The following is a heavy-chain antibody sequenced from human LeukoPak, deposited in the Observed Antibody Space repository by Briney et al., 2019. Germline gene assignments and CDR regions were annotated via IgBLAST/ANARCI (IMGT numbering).Heavy chain of an antibody. CDR3: ASIGYFGY. Sequence: SETLSLTCAVYGGSFSGYYWSWIRQPPGKGLEWIGEINHSGSTNYNPSLKSRVTISVDTSKNQFSLKLSSVTAADTAVYHCASIGYFGYWGQGTLVTVSS. CDR1: GGSFSGYY. V-gene: IGHV4-34*01. D-gene: IGHD1-26*01. CDR2: INHSGST. J-gene: IGHJ4*02.